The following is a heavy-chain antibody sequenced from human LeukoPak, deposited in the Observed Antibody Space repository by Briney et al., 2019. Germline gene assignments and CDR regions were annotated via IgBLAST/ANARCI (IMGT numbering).Heavy chain of an antibody. D-gene: IGHD6-19*01. Sequence: SSETLSLTCAVYGLSFNGHYWIWNRPPPGKGREGIGVGSESGGTKLNPYLKSRVTISADTSKNQCSLKLSSVTAADTAVYYGARDSAVAGRDDFDYWGQGTLVTVSS. J-gene: IGHJ4*02. V-gene: IGHV4-34*01. CDR3: ARDSAVAGRDDFDY. CDR1: GLSFNGHY. CDR2: GSESGGT.